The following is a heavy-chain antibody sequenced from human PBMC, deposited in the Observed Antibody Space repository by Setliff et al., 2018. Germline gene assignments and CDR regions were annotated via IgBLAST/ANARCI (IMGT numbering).Heavy chain of an antibody. Sequence: PSETLSLTCTVSGGSVSSSSYYWGWIRQPPGKGLEWIGTIYYSGTTYYSPSLKSRVTISVDTSKNQFSLKLTSVTAADTAVYYCARAPQYSNFWYALSWFDPWGQGTLVTVSS. J-gene: IGHJ5*02. D-gene: IGHD3-3*01. CDR1: GGSVSSSSYY. V-gene: IGHV4-39*01. CDR2: IYYSGTT. CDR3: ARAPQYSNFWYALSWFDP.